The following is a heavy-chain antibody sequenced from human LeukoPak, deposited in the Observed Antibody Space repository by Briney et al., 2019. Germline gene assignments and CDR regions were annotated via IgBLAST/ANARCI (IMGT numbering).Heavy chain of an antibody. V-gene: IGHV1-18*01. CDR3: AISQGSYCDTSGYLGGDY. Sequence: ASVKVSCKASGYTFTNYGIFWVRQAPGQGLEWMGWISAYSGNTNYAQKLRGRVTMTTETSTSTAYMELESLRSDDTAVYYCAISQGSYCDTSGYLGGDYWGQGTLVTVSS. J-gene: IGHJ4*02. D-gene: IGHD3-22*01. CDR1: GYTFTNYG. CDR2: ISAYSGNT.